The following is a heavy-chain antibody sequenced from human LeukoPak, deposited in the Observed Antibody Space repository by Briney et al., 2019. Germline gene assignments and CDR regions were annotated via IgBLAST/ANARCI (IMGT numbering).Heavy chain of an antibody. Sequence: PGGSLRLSCAASGFSFSTHSMNWVRQAPGKGLEWVSSISSSSNSIYYADSVRGLFTISRDNAENSLFLQMNTLRAEDTAVYYCARGIPVAGRSNWFDPWGQGTLVTVSS. V-gene: IGHV3-21*01. J-gene: IGHJ5*02. CDR3: ARGIPVAGRSNWFDP. D-gene: IGHD6-19*01. CDR2: ISSSSNSI. CDR1: GFSFSTHS.